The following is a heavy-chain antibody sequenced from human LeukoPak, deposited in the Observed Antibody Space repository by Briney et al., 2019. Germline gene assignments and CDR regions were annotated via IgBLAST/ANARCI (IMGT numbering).Heavy chain of an antibody. D-gene: IGHD3-22*01. Sequence: SVKVSCKASGGTFSSYAIGWVRQAPGQGLEWMGRIIPILGIANYAQKFQGRVTITADKSTSTAYMELSSLRSEDTAVYYCARVNTMIVAGADKYFQHWGQGTLVTVSS. CDR2: IIPILGIA. J-gene: IGHJ1*01. CDR1: GGTFSSYA. CDR3: ARVNTMIVAGADKYFQH. V-gene: IGHV1-69*04.